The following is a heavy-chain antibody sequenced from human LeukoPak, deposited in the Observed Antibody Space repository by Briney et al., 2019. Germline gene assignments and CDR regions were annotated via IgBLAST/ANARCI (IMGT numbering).Heavy chain of an antibody. J-gene: IGHJ6*03. CDR1: GFTFKDFY. CDR3: TTINYGFSYYYYMDV. D-gene: IGHD3/OR15-3a*01. CDR2: IRSTANGYAT. Sequence: GGSLRLSCAASGFTFKDFYINWIRQAPGKGLEWVGRIRSTANGYATAYAASVKGRFTISRDDSKNTAYLQMDSLKTEDTAVYYCTTINYGFSYYYYMDVWGKGTTVTISS. V-gene: IGHV3-73*01.